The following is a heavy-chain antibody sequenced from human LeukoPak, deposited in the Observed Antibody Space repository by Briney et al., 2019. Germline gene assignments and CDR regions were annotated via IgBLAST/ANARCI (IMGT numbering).Heavy chain of an antibody. CDR1: GTSISSYY. Sequence: SETLSLTCTVSGTSISSYYWSWIRQPPGKGLEWIGEIYHSGNTNYNPSLKSRVTISVDKSKNQFSLRVSSVTAADTAVYYCARGQSWSFDYWGQGTLVTVST. CDR2: IYHSGNT. V-gene: IGHV4-59*12. J-gene: IGHJ4*02. CDR3: ARGQSWSFDY. D-gene: IGHD2-8*02.